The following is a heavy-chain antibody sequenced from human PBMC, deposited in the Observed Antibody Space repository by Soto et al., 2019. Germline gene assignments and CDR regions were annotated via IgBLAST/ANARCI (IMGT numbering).Heavy chain of an antibody. J-gene: IGHJ4*02. CDR3: ACWGHMVPVAPRYLDR. V-gene: IGHV3-74*01. CDR1: GFSFTHYW. Sequence: GGTLRLSSAASGFSFTHYWMNWVRQTPGKGLMWVSRISPDGSDVGYADSVEGRFTVSRDNAKNTLYLQMHSLRAEDTAMYYCACWGHMVPVAPRYLDRWGPGPLRTLSS. D-gene: IGHD2-15*01. CDR2: ISPDGSDV.